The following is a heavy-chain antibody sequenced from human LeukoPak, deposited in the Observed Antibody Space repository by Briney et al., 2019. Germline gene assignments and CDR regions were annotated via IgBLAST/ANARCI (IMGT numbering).Heavy chain of an antibody. CDR2: IYYSGST. CDR3: ARVVRPLYYFDY. J-gene: IGHJ4*02. D-gene: IGHD6-13*01. Sequence: SETLSLTCTVSGGSISSSSYYWGWIRQPPGKGLEWIGSIYYSGSTYYNPSLKSRVTISVDTSKNQFSLKLSSVTAADTAVYYCARVVRPLYYFDYWGQGTLVTVSS. V-gene: IGHV4-39*07. CDR1: GGSISSSSYY.